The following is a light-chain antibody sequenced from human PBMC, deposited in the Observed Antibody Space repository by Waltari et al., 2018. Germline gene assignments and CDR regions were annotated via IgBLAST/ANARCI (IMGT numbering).Light chain of an antibody. Sequence: SYVLTQPPSLSVAPGQTARITCGGNNIGSKGVHWYQQKSGQAPVLVVYDYSDRPSGRPERCSGSSSGNTATLTISRVEAGDEADYYCQVWDSSSDQGVFGGGTKLTVL. J-gene: IGLJ3*02. V-gene: IGLV3-21*02. CDR2: DYS. CDR1: NIGSKG. CDR3: QVWDSSSDQGV.